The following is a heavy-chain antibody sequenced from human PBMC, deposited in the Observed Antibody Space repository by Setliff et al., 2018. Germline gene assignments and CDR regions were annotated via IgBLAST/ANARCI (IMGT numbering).Heavy chain of an antibody. CDR3: ARGEHIVSGDFYHYIDV. CDR1: GNRFTDYF. D-gene: IGHD2-15*01. Sequence: GASVKVSCKASGNRFTDYFLHWVRQAPGQGLEWMGWISAYNGNTNYAQKLQGRVTMTTDTSTSTVYMELRSLRSDDTAVYYCARGEHIVSGDFYHYIDVWGKGTTVTVSS. CDR2: ISAYNGNT. V-gene: IGHV1-18*04. J-gene: IGHJ6*03.